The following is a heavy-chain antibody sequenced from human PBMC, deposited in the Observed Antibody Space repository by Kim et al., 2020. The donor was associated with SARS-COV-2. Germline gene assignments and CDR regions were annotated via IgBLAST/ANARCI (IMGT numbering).Heavy chain of an antibody. CDR2: IYYSGST. CDR3: ARRGGDGYNPPDY. CDR1: GGSISSSSYY. J-gene: IGHJ4*02. Sequence: SENLSLTCTVSGGSISSSSYYWGWIRQPPGKGLEWIGSIYYSGSTYYNPSLKSRVTISVDTSKNQFSLKLSSVTAADTAVYYCARRGGDGYNPPDYWGQG. D-gene: IGHD2-21*01. V-gene: IGHV4-39*01.